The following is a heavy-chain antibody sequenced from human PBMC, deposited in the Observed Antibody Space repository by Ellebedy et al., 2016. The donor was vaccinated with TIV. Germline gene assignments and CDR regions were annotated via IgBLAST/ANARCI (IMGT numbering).Heavy chain of an antibody. CDR2: INAGNGNT. CDR3: ARDQDKTYYYDSSGYPVDY. D-gene: IGHD3-22*01. J-gene: IGHJ4*02. Sequence: AASVKVSCKASGYTFTSYAMHWVRQAPGQRLEWMGWINAGNGNTKYSQKFQGRVTITRDTSASTAYMELSSLRSEDTAVYYCARDQDKTYYYDSSGYPVDYWGQGTLVTVSS. V-gene: IGHV1-3*01. CDR1: GYTFTSYA.